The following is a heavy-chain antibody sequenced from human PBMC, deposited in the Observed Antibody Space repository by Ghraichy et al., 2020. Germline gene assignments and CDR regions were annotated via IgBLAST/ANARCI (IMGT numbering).Heavy chain of an antibody. D-gene: IGHD2-15*01. CDR2: INHSGST. Sequence: SETLSLTCAVYGGSFSGYYWSWIRQPPGKGLEWIGEINHSGSTNYNPSLKSRVTISVDTSKNQFSLKLSSVTAADTAVYYCARHSSRQYGMDVWGQGTTVTVSS. J-gene: IGHJ6*02. CDR1: GGSFSGYY. V-gene: IGHV4-34*01. CDR3: ARHSSRQYGMDV.